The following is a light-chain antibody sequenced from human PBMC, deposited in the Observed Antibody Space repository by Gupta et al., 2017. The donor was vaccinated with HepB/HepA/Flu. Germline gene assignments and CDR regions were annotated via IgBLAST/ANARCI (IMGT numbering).Light chain of an antibody. Sequence: DIQLTQSPSSLSAFVGDRVTITCRASQGINNYLAWYQQKPGKVPKLLIYAASTLQAGVPSRFSGGGFGTDFTLTISSREPEDVAAYYCQEQSVPPPWTFGQGTKVDIK. J-gene: IGKJ1*01. CDR1: QGINNY. CDR3: QEQSVPPPWT. V-gene: IGKV1-27*01. CDR2: AAS.